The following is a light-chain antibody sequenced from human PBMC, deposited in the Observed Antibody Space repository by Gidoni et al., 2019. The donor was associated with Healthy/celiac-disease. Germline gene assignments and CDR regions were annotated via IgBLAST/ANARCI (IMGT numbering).Light chain of an antibody. CDR3: QQSYSTPRT. V-gene: IGKV1-39*01. CDR1: QSISSY. Sequence: DIQMTPSPSSLSASVGDRVTITCRASQSISSYLNWYQQKPGKAPKLLIYAASSLQSGVPSRFSGSGSGTDFTLTISSLQPEDFATYYCQQSYSTPRTFGHXTKVEIK. CDR2: AAS. J-gene: IGKJ1*01.